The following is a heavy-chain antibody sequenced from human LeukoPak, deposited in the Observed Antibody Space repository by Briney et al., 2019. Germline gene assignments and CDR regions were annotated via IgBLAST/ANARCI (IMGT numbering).Heavy chain of an antibody. CDR1: GYIFTGYY. Sequence: SVKVSCKASGYIFTGYYMHLVRQAPGQGLEWIGRINPNSGGTNYAQKFQGRVTMTMDTSISTAYMELSRLRSDDTAVYYCARGISMIVVVYFDYWGQGTLVAVSS. D-gene: IGHD3-22*01. V-gene: IGHV1-2*06. CDR2: INPNSGGT. J-gene: IGHJ4*02. CDR3: ARGISMIVVVYFDY.